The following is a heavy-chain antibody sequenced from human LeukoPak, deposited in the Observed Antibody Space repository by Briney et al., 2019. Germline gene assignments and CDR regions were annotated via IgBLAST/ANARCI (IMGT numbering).Heavy chain of an antibody. D-gene: IGHD1-26*01. Sequence: ASVKVSCKASGYTFTGYYMHWVRQAPGQGLEWMGWINPDSGDTNYQGRVTMTRDTSISTAYMELSRLRSDDTAVYYCARDRIVLHEDAFDIWGQGTMVTVSS. CDR1: GYTFTGYY. CDR3: ARDRIVLHEDAFDI. CDR2: INPDSGDT. V-gene: IGHV1-2*02. J-gene: IGHJ3*02.